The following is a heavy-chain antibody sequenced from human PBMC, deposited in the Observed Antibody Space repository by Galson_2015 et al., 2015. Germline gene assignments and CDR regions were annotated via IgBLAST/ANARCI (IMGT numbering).Heavy chain of an antibody. J-gene: IGHJ4*02. V-gene: IGHV3-7*01. D-gene: IGHD6-13*01. CDR1: GFTFSSYW. Sequence: SLRLSCAASGFTFSSYWMSWVRQAPGKGLEWVANIKQDGSEKYYVDSVKGRFTISRDNAKNSLYLQMNSLRAEDTAVYYCARDEGEQVLDSYYFDYWGQGTLVTVSS. CDR2: IKQDGSEK. CDR3: ARDEGEQVLDSYYFDY.